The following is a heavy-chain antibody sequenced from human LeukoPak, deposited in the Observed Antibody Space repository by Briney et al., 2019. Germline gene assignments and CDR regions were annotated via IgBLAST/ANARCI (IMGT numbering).Heavy chain of an antibody. J-gene: IGHJ4*02. V-gene: IGHV3-30*02. D-gene: IGHD3-9*01. Sequence: GGSLRLSCAASGFTFSSYGMHWVRQAPGKGLEWVAFIRYDGSNKYYADSVKGRFTISRDNSKNTLYLQMNSLRAEDTAVYYCAKVSSLVTQRGYFDYWGQGTLVTVSS. CDR1: GFTFSSYG. CDR3: AKVSSLVTQRGYFDY. CDR2: IRYDGSNK.